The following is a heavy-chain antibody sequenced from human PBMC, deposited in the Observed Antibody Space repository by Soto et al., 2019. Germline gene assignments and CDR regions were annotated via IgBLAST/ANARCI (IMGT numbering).Heavy chain of an antibody. V-gene: IGHV4-30-4*01. CDR1: GGSISSGDYY. D-gene: IGHD3-10*01. CDR3: ARFLGSYYYGSGIRYYHGMDV. CDR2: IYYSGST. Sequence: QVQLQESGPGLVKPSQTLSLTCTVSGGSISSGDYYWSWIRQPPGKGLECIGYIYYSGSTYYNPSLKSRVTISVDTSKNQFSLKLSSVTAADTAVYYCARFLGSYYYGSGIRYYHGMDVWGQGTTVTVSS. J-gene: IGHJ6*02.